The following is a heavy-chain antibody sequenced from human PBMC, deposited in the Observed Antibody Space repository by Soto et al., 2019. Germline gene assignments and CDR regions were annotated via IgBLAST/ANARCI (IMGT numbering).Heavy chain of an antibody. CDR1: GFTFSSYI. CDR3: ERDHYNDAIDY. J-gene: IGHJ4*02. CDR2: IISSSSYI. D-gene: IGHD1-1*01. Sequence: GGSLRLSFASSGFTFSSYIMNLVRQAPGKGLEWVSSIISSSSYIYYADSVKGRFTISRDNAKNSLYLQMNSLRAEDTAVYYCERDHYNDAIDYWGQGTLVNVSS. V-gene: IGHV3-21*01.